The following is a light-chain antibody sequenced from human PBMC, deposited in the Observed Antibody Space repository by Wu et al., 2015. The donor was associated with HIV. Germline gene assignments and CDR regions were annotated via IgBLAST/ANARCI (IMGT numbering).Light chain of an antibody. V-gene: IGKV3-15*01. J-gene: IGKJ1*01. CDR1: QSISSMY. CDR3: HQYRNWPLT. CDR2: SVS. Sequence: EIVMTQSPGTLSVSPGERATLSCGASQSISSMYLAWYQQKPGQAPRLLIYSVSSRATGVPARFTGSGSGTEFTLTISNMQSEDFGMYYCHQYRNWPLTFGQGTKVEIK.